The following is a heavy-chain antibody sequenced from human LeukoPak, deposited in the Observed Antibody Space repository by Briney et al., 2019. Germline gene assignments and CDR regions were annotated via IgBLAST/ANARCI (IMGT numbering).Heavy chain of an antibody. CDR2: IYYSGYT. CDR3: ARGSEYYDY. D-gene: IGHD1-14*01. CDR1: GNSITSSSYY. V-gene: IGHV4-31*03. J-gene: IGHJ4*02. Sequence: PSETLSLTCTVSGNSITSSSYYWNWIRQHPGKGLEWIGYIYYSGYTFYNPSLKSRVTISVDTSKNQFSLRLTSVTAADTAVYYCARGSEYYDYWGQGTLVTVSS.